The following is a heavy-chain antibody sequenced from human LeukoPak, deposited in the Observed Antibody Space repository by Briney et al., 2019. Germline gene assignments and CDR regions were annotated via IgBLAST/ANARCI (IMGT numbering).Heavy chain of an antibody. J-gene: IGHJ4*02. V-gene: IGHV3-11*01. Sequence: GGSLGLSCAASGFTFRDYYMGWIRQAPGKGLEWVSYISPTGGALYYADSVKGRFAISRDNGQNSLFLQMNGLRAEDTALYYCAKDILAAGLFFDYWGQGTLVTVSS. CDR1: GFTFRDYY. CDR2: ISPTGGAL. D-gene: IGHD6-13*01. CDR3: AKDILAAGLFFDY.